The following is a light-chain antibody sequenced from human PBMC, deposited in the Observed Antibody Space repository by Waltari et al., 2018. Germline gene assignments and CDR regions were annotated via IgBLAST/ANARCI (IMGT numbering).Light chain of an antibody. V-gene: IGKV1-39*01. CDR3: QQSYSTTWT. CDR2: AAS. J-gene: IGKJ1*01. Sequence: DIQMTQSPSSLSASVGHRVTITCRASQSISSYLNWYQQKPGKAPKPLIYAASSLQSGVPSRFSGSGSGTDFTLTISSLQPEDFATYYCQQSYSTTWTFGQGTKVEIK. CDR1: QSISSY.